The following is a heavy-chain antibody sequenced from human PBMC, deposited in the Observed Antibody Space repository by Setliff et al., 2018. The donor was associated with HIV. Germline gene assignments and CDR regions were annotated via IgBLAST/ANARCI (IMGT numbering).Heavy chain of an antibody. CDR2: INTNTGNP. V-gene: IGHV7-4-1*02. CDR3: ARPPTGHYFDY. CDR1: GYTFTNYA. Sequence: ASVKVSCKASGYTFTNYAINWVRQAPGQGLEWMGWINTNTGNPTYAQGFTGRFVFSLDTSVSTAYLQISSLQAEDTAVYYCARPPTGHYFDYWGQGTLVTVSS. J-gene: IGHJ4*02.